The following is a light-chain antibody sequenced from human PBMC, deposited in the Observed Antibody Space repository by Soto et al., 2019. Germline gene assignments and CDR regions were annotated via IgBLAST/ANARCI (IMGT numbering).Light chain of an antibody. Sequence: SYELTQPPSVSVAPGETARIACGGNNIGSESVHWYQQKPRQAPVLIIYYDSARPSGIPERFSGSNSGNTATLIISRVEAGDEDDYYCQVWDGSSDQQVFGGGTKVTVL. CDR2: YDS. J-gene: IGLJ3*02. V-gene: IGLV3-21*04. CDR1: NIGSES. CDR3: QVWDGSSDQQV.